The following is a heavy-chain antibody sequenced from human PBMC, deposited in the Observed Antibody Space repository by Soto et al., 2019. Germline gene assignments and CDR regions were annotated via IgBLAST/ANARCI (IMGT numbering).Heavy chain of an antibody. CDR3: ARVYKEQWLVTFDY. Sequence: SETLSLTCTVSGGSISSGGYYWSWIRQPPGKGLEWIGYIYYSGSTNYNPSLKSRVTISVDTSKNQFSLKLSSVTAADTAVYYCARVYKEQWLVTFDYWGQGTLVTVSS. CDR2: IYYSGST. V-gene: IGHV4-61*08. CDR1: GGSISSGGYY. J-gene: IGHJ4*02. D-gene: IGHD6-19*01.